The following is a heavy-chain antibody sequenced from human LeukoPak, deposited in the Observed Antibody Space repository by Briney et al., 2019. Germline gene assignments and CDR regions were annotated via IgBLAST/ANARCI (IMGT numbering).Heavy chain of an antibody. CDR3: ATIKAVGVPVAIDAYYSYGMDV. CDR1: GGTFSKNA. CDR2: FISMVGIE. Sequence: ASVKVSCKASGGTFSKNAISWVRQAPGQGLEWMGRFISMVGIETYAQKFQGRVTITADRSTSTAYMELSSPRSEDTAVYYCATIKAVGVPVAIDAYYSYGMDVWGQGTAVTVSS. V-gene: IGHV1-69*04. D-gene: IGHD2-2*02. J-gene: IGHJ6*02.